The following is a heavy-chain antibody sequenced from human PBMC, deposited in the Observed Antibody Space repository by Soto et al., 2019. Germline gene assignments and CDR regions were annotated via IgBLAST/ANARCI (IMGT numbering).Heavy chain of an antibody. V-gene: IGHV3-23*01. CDR2: ISGSGGST. Sequence: PGGSLRLSCAASGFTFSSYAMSWVRQAPGKGLEWVSAISGSGGSTYYADSVKGRFTISRDNSKNTLYLQMNSLRAEDTAVYYCARGHSGSSLYYYYFMDVWGKGTTVTVSS. D-gene: IGHD6-6*01. CDR1: GFTFSSYA. J-gene: IGHJ6*03. CDR3: ARGHSGSSLYYYYFMDV.